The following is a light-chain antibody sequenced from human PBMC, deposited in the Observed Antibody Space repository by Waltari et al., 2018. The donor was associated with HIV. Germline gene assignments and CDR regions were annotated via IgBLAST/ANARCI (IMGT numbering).Light chain of an antibody. V-gene: IGKV3-11*01. Sequence: EIVLPQSQAPLHWSPGEGATLPCRASQSVGTYLAWYQQKPGQAPRLLIYDASNRATGIPARFSGSGSRTDFTLTISSLEPEDFAVYYCQQRTNWPPYSFGQGTKLEIK. CDR3: QQRTNWPPYS. CDR2: DAS. CDR1: QSVGTY. J-gene: IGKJ2*03.